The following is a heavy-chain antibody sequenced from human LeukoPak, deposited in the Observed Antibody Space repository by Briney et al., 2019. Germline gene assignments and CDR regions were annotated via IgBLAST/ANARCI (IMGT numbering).Heavy chain of an antibody. CDR1: GGSFSGCY. V-gene: IGHV4-59*01. CDR3: ARDSSRAVGP. D-gene: IGHD6-13*01. CDR2: ISHNGST. J-gene: IGHJ5*02. Sequence: SETLSLTCAVYGGSFSGCYWSWIRQPPGKGLEWIGYISHNGSTNYNPSLKGRGIISIDTSKNQFSLTLSSVTAADTAVYYCARDSSRAVGPWGQGILVTVSS.